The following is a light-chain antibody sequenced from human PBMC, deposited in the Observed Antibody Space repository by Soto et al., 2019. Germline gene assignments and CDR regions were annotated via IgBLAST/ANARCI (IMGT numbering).Light chain of an antibody. Sequence: QSVLTQPASVSGSPGQSITISCTGTSSDVGGYHYVSWYQQHPGTAPKLMIYEVSNRPSGVSDRFSGSRSGNTASLTISGLQAEDEADYYCIASTSRSTWVFGGGTKLTVL. J-gene: IGLJ3*02. V-gene: IGLV2-14*01. CDR2: EVS. CDR3: IASTSRSTWV. CDR1: SSDVGGYHY.